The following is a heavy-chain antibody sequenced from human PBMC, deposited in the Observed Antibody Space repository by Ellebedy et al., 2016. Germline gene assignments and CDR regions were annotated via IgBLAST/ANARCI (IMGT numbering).Heavy chain of an antibody. D-gene: IGHD5-18*01. J-gene: IGHJ4*02. CDR1: DFTFSSYW. Sequence: GGSLRLXCAASDFTFSSYWMHWVRQAPGKGLVWVSRINSDGSTTTYADSVKGRFTVSTDYSKNTLYLQMNSVRAEDAAVYYCATTPSYGSYWGQGSLVTVSS. CDR2: INSDGSTT. CDR3: ATTPSYGSY. V-gene: IGHV3-74*01.